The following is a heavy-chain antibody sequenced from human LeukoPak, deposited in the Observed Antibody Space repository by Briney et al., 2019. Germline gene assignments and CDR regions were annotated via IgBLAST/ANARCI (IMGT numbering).Heavy chain of an antibody. D-gene: IGHD2-2*01. CDR1: GFIFSNYV. Sequence: GGSLRLSCEASGFIFSNYVMRWVRQAPGKGLEWVSNISVSGGSTYYADSVKGRFTMSRDNSKNTLYLQMNSLRAEDTAVYYCAKSESTSHTDHWGQGTLVTVSS. J-gene: IGHJ4*02. CDR2: ISVSGGST. CDR3: AKSESTSHTDH. V-gene: IGHV3-23*01.